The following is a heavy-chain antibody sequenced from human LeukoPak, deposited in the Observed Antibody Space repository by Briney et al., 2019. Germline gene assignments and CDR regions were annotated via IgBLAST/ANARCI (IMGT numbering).Heavy chain of an antibody. D-gene: IGHD3-22*01. CDR3: ARDLVGYSYGMDV. Sequence: GGSLRLSCAASGFTFSSYAMSWVRQAPGKGLEWVAVIRYDGNNKYYGDSVKGRFTISRDNAKNTLYLQMKSLRADDTAVYYCARDLVGYSYGMDVWGQGTTVIVSS. CDR2: IRYDGNNK. CDR1: GFTFSSYA. J-gene: IGHJ6*02. V-gene: IGHV3-33*08.